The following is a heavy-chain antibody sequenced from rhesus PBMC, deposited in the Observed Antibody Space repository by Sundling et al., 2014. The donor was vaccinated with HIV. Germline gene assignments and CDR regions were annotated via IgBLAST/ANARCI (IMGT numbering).Heavy chain of an antibody. Sequence: QVQLQESGPGLVKPSETLSLTCAVSGGSISSNFWWSWIRQTPRKGLEWIGTINGNGATTYYNSSLNNRVTISKDTSTNQFSLKLSSVTAADTAVYYCAMGGTYYSDTGRLDYWGQGVLVTVSS. V-gene: IGHV4-65*02. D-gene: IGHD3-28*01. J-gene: IGHJ4*01. CDR2: INGNGATT. CDR1: GGSISSNFW. CDR3: AMGGTYYSDTGRLDY.